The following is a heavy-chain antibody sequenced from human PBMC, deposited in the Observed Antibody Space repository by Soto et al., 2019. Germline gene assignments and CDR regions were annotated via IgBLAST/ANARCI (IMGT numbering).Heavy chain of an antibody. CDR1: GFTFSDYD. D-gene: IGHD3-10*01. Sequence: PGGALRLSCAASGFTFSDYDMSWIRQAPGKGLEWVSYISSSSSYTNYADSVKGRFTISRDNAKNSLYLQMNSLRAEDTAVYYCARDKVTMVRGVIMTDQNGMDVWGQGTTVTVSS. CDR2: ISSSSSYT. V-gene: IGHV3-11*05. CDR3: ARDKVTMVRGVIMTDQNGMDV. J-gene: IGHJ6*02.